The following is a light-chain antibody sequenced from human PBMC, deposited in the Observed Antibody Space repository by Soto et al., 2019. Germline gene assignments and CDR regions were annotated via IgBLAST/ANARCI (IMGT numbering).Light chain of an antibody. CDR3: QQYNNFWT. CDR1: QSISSW. J-gene: IGKJ1*01. CDR2: DAS. V-gene: IGKV1-5*01. Sequence: DIQMTQSPSALSASVGDRVTITCRASQSISSWLAWYQQKPGKAPRLLIYDASYLERGVPSRFSGSGSATYFTLTISDLQPDVLVTYYYQQYNNFWTFGPGTKVEI.